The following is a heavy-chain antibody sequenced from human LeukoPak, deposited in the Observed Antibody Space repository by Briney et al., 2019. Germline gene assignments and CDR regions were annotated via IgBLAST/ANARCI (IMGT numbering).Heavy chain of an antibody. CDR2: MNPNSGNT. Sequence: ASVKVSCKASGYTFTSYDINWVRQATGQGPEWMGWMNPNSGNTGYAQKFQGRVTMTRNTSISTAYMELSSLRSEDTAMYYCAREQELHPSNWGQGTLVTVSS. CDR1: GYTFTSYD. J-gene: IGHJ4*02. CDR3: AREQELHPSN. D-gene: IGHD1-26*01. V-gene: IGHV1-8*01.